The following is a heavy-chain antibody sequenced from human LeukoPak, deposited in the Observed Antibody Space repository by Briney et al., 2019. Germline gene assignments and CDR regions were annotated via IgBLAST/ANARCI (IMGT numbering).Heavy chain of an antibody. J-gene: IGHJ4*02. CDR2: ISSSSSYT. CDR3: AINYYDSSGYRDY. V-gene: IGHV3-11*03. D-gene: IGHD3-22*01. Sequence: PGGSLRLSCAASGXTFSDYYMSWIRQAPGKGLECVSYISSSSSYTNYADSVKGRFTISRDNAKNSLYLQMNSLRAEDTAVYYCAINYYDSSGYRDYWGQGTLVTVSS. CDR1: GXTFSDYY.